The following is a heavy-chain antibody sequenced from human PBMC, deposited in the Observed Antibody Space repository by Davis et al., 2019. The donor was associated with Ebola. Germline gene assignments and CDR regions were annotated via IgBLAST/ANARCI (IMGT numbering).Heavy chain of an antibody. CDR3: ARDWGKSYYYYYMDV. CDR2: INPSGGST. J-gene: IGHJ6*03. D-gene: IGHD3-16*01. CDR1: GYTFTSYY. Sequence: ASVKVSCKASGYTFTSYYMHWVRQAPGQGLEWMGIINPSGGSTSYAQKFQGRVTITADESTSTAYMELSSLRSEDTAVYYCARDWGKSYYYYYMDVWGKGTTVTVSS. V-gene: IGHV1-46*01.